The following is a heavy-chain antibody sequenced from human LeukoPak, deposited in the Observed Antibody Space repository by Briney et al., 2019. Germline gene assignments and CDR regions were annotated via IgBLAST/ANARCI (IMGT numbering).Heavy chain of an antibody. V-gene: IGHV1-18*01. CDR1: GGTFSSYA. CDR2: ISAYNGNT. J-gene: IGHJ4*02. Sequence: GASVKVSFTASGGTFSSYAISWVRQAPGQGLEWMGWISAYNGNTNYAQKLQGRVTMTTDTSTSTAYMELRSLRSDDTAVYYCAREPPASMVRGVMSHWGQGTLVTVSS. D-gene: IGHD3-10*01. CDR3: AREPPASMVRGVMSH.